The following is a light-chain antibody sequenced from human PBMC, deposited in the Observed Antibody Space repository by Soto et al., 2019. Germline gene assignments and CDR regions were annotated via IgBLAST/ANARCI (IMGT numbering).Light chain of an antibody. CDR3: RQCYNNPT. Sequence: DIQMTQSPSSLSASVGDRVTITCRASQSINTYLNWYQQKPGKAPKLLIFAASSLQSGVPSKYSGRGPGTDFTLTIISLQPEDLATYYCRQCYNNPTFGQRAKVDIK. J-gene: IGKJ1*01. V-gene: IGKV1-39*01. CDR1: QSINTY. CDR2: AAS.